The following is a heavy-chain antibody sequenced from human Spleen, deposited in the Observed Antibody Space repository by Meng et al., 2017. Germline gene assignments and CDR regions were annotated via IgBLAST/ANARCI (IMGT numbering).Heavy chain of an antibody. CDR2: INPNSGGT. V-gene: IGHV1-2*06. CDR3: ARDSETTVTTIWFDP. CDR1: GYTFTGYY. Sequence: QVQLVQSGAEVKKPGASVKVSCKASGYTFTGYYMHWVRQAPGQGLECMGRINPNSGGTNYAQKFQGRVTMTRDTSISTAYMELSRLRSDDTAVYYCARDSETTVTTIWFDPWGQGTLVTVSS. J-gene: IGHJ5*02. D-gene: IGHD4-17*01.